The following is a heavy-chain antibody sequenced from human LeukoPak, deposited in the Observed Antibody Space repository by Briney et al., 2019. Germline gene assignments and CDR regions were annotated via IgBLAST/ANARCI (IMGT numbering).Heavy chain of an antibody. D-gene: IGHD3-9*01. Sequence: PGGSLRLSCAASGFTVSNAWMNWVRQAPGKGLECVGRIKSKTDGGTIDYAAPVKGRFTISRDDSKNTLYLQMNSLKTGDTAVYYCTTLYDIVTGYYRVDVWGKGTTVTVSS. CDR1: GFTVSNAW. CDR3: TTLYDIVTGYYRVDV. CDR2: IKSKTDGGTI. V-gene: IGHV3-15*01. J-gene: IGHJ6*04.